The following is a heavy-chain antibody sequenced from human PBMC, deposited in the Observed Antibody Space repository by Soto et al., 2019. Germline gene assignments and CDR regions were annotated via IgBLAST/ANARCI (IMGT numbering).Heavy chain of an antibody. D-gene: IGHD2-8*01. Sequence: QVQLVQSGAEVKKPGSSVKVSCKASGGTFSSYAISWVRQAPGQGLEWMGGIIPIFGTANYAQKFQGRVTITADESTSAAYMELSSRRSEDTAVSCCARDMSRLPHACMCYWGQGTLVTVSS. J-gene: IGHJ4*02. CDR2: IIPIFGTA. CDR1: GGTFSSYA. V-gene: IGHV1-69*12. CDR3: ARDMSRLPHACMCY.